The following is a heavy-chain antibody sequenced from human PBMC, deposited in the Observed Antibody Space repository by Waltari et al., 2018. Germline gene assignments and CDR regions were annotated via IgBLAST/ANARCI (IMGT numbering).Heavy chain of an antibody. CDR2: IRSKANSYAT. D-gene: IGHD1-26*01. V-gene: IGHV3-73*01. J-gene: IGHJ4*02. CDR3: SRETISGSYEDH. Sequence: EVQLVESGGGLVQPGGSLKLSCAASGFTLRGSAMHWVRQASGKGLEWVGRIRSKANSYATAYAASVKGRFTISRDDSKNTAYLQMDSLKTEDTAVYYCSRETISGSYEDHWGQGTLVTVSS. CDR1: GFTLRGSA.